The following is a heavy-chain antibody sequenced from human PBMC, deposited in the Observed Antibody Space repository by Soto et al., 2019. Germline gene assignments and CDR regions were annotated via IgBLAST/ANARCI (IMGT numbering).Heavy chain of an antibody. D-gene: IGHD3-9*01. J-gene: IGHJ6*03. CDR1: GFTFSSYA. V-gene: IGHV3-64*01. CDR2: ISSNGGST. CDR3: ARHNYDILTGYLNYYYMDV. Sequence: GSLRLSCAASGFTFSSYAMHWVRQAPGKGLEYVSAISSNGGSTYYANSVKGRFTISRDNSKNTLYLQMGSLRAEDMAVYYCARHNYDILTGYLNYYYMDVWGKGT.